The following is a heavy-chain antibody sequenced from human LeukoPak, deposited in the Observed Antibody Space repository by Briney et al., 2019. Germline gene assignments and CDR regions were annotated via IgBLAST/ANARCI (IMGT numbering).Heavy chain of an antibody. CDR3: ASSGWYLSSFN. J-gene: IGHJ4*02. CDR1: GGSISSSSYY. CDR2: IYYSGST. Sequence: SGTLSLTCAVSGGSISSSSYYWGWIRQPPGKGLEWIGSIYYSGSTYYNASLKSRVTISVDTSKNQFSLKLSSVTAADTAVYYCASSGWYLSSFNWGQGALVTVSS. D-gene: IGHD6-19*01. V-gene: IGHV4-39*01.